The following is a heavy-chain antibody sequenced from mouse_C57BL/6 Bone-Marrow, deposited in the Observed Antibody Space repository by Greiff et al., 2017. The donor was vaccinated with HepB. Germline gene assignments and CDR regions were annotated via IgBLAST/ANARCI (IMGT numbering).Heavy chain of an antibody. Sequence: QVQLQQSGAELARPGASVKLSCKASGYTFTSYGISWVKQRTGQGLEWIGEIYPRSGNTYYNEKFKGKATLTADKSSSTAYVELRSLTSEDSAVYFCARWGTTVVGYYAMDYWGQGTSVTVSS. V-gene: IGHV1-81*01. CDR3: ARWGTTVVGYYAMDY. J-gene: IGHJ4*01. CDR2: IYPRSGNT. D-gene: IGHD1-1*01. CDR1: GYTFTSYG.